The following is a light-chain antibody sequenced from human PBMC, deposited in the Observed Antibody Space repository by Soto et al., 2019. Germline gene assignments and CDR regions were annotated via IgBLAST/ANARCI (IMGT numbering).Light chain of an antibody. V-gene: IGKV1-5*01. CDR1: QSISSW. CDR2: DAS. CDR3: QQSYSTPWT. J-gene: IGKJ1*01. Sequence: DIQMTQSPSTLSASVGDRVTITCRASQSISSWLAWYQQKPGKAPKLLIYDASSLESGVPSRFSGSGSGTEFTLTISSLQPDDFATYYCQQSYSTPWTFGQGTEVEIK.